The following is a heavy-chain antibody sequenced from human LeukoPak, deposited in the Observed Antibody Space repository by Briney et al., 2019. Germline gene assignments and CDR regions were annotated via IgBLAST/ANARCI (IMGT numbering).Heavy chain of an antibody. CDR2: IYHSGST. CDR3: ASHPDTAMVPTPFDY. Sequence: SQTLSLTCTVSGGSISSGGYYWSWIRQPPGKGLEWIGYIYHSGSTYYNPSLKSRVTISVDRSKNQFSLKLSSVTAADTAVYYCASHPDTAMVPTPFDYWGQGTLVTVSS. CDR1: GGSISSGGYY. V-gene: IGHV4-30-2*01. D-gene: IGHD5-18*01. J-gene: IGHJ4*02.